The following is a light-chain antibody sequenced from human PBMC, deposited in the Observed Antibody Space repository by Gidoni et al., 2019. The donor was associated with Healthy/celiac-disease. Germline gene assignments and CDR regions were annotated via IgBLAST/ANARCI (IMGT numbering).Light chain of an antibody. V-gene: IGKV1-5*03. CDR3: QQYNSYSPIT. CDR1: QSISSW. J-gene: IGKJ5*01. Sequence: DIQMTQSPSTLSASVGDRVTITCRASQSISSWLAWYQQKPRKAPKLLIYMASSLESGVPSRLSGSGSGTEFTLTISSLQPDDFATYYCQQYNSYSPITFGQGTRLEIK. CDR2: MAS.